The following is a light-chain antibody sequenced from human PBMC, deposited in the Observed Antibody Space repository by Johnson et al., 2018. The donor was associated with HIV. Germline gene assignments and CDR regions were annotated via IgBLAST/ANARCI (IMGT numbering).Light chain of an antibody. J-gene: IGLJ1*01. CDR3: ATWDSSLSVYV. CDR1: SSNIGNNY. V-gene: IGLV1-51*02. CDR2: ENT. Sequence: QSVLTQPPSVSAAPGQKVTISCSGSSSNIGNNYVSWYQQLPGTAPKLLIYENTKRPSGIPDRFSGSKSGTSATLVITGLQTRAAADYHCATWDSSLSVYVFGTGTKVTVL.